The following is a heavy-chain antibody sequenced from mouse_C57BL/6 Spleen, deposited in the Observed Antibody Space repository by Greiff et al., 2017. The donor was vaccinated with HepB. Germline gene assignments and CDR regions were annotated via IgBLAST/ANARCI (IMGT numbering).Heavy chain of an antibody. CDR2: IYPGDGDT. V-gene: IGHV1-82*01. J-gene: IGHJ4*01. CDR3: ARGGAGTGNYYAMDY. Sequence: QVQLQQSGPELVKPGASVKISCKASGYAFSSSWMNWVKQRPGKGLEWIGRIYPGDGDTNYNGTFKGKATLTADKSSSTAYMQLSSLTSEDAAVYFWARGGAGTGNYYAMDYWGQGTSVTVSS. CDR1: GYAFSSSW. D-gene: IGHD4-1*01.